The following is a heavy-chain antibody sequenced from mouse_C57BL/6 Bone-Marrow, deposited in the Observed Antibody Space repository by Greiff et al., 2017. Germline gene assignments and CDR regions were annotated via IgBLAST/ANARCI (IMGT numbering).Heavy chain of an antibody. Sequence: VQLQQPGAELVKPGASVKMSCKASGYNFTSYWITWVKQRPGQGLEWIGGIYPGSGSTNYNEKFMSKATLTVDTSSSKADMQLSILTSEGSAVYYWARMQNWVADWGQGTLVTVSA. CDR1: GYNFTSYW. V-gene: IGHV1-55*01. D-gene: IGHD6-5*01. CDR3: ARMQNWVAD. CDR2: IYPGSGST. J-gene: IGHJ3*01.